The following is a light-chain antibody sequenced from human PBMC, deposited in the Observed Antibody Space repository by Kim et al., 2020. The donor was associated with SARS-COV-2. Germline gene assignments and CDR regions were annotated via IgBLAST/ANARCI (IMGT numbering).Light chain of an antibody. CDR3: GADHGSGSNFGWV. CDR1: NAYSNYK. V-gene: IGLV9-49*01. Sequence: PSNAYSNYKLDWYQQGPGEGPQLVMRGGSAGMVVSKGDDIPARFSVLVSGLNRYLTIKNIQEEDEGVYHCGADHGSGSNFGWVFGGGTKLTVL. CDR2: GGSAGMVV. J-gene: IGLJ3*02.